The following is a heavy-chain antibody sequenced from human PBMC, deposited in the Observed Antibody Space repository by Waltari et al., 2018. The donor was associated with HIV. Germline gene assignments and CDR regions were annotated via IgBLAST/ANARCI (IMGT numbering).Heavy chain of an antibody. J-gene: IGHJ3*02. CDR3: VKERGPFNGFDI. Sequence: QVYLMESGGGVVQPGGSLKLSCAASGFPSSSYGMHWVRQAPGKGLEWVAVIWSDGYNKFYADSVRGRFTFSRDNSKYTLSLQMNSLRAEDTALYYCVKERGPFNGFDIWGQGTMVTVSS. CDR1: GFPSSSYG. CDR2: IWSDGYNK. V-gene: IGHV3-33*06. D-gene: IGHD3-16*01.